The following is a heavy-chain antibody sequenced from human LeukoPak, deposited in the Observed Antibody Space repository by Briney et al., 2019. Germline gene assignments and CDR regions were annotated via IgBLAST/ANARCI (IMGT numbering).Heavy chain of an antibody. V-gene: IGHV3-33*01. J-gene: IGHJ4*02. D-gene: IGHD3-22*01. CDR2: IWYDGSNK. CDR1: GFTFSSYG. CDR3: ARGGSVDYYYDSRDY. Sequence: GGSLRLSCAASGFTFSSYGMHWVRQAPGKGLEWVAVIWYDGSNKYYADSVKGRFTISRDNSKNTLYLQMNSLRAEDTAVYYCARGGSVDYYYDSRDYWGQGALVTVSS.